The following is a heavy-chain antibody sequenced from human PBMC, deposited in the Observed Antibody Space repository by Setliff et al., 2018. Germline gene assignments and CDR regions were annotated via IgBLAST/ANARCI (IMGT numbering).Heavy chain of an antibody. CDR2: INPHSGGT. CDR1: GYSFTDYY. D-gene: IGHD3-22*01. Sequence: ASVKVSCKASGYSFTDYYIHWVRQAPGQGLEWVGWINPHSGGTTFARKFQGRVTMTRDASISTAHMELSSLRSDDTAVYYCARAWYDNSGYYYENYYYFMDVWGKGTTVTVSS. V-gene: IGHV1-2*02. J-gene: IGHJ6*03. CDR3: ARAWYDNSGYYYENYYYFMDV.